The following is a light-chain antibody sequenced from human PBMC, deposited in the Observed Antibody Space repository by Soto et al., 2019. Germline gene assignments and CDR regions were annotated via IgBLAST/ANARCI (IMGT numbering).Light chain of an antibody. CDR1: SSNTGNNY. Sequence: QSVLTQPPSASGTPGQGVTISCSGSSSNTGNNYVYWYQHLPGTAPKLLIYRNNQRPSGVTDRFSGSKSGTSASLAISGLRSEDEADYYCAVWDDILRGPLFGGGTKLTVL. J-gene: IGLJ3*02. CDR3: AVWDDILRGPL. CDR2: RNN. V-gene: IGLV1-47*01.